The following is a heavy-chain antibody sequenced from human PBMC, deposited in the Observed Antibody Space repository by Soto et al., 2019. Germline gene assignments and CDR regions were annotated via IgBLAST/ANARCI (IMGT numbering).Heavy chain of an antibody. CDR2: ISSSGSTI. D-gene: IGHD2-21*02. CDR1: GFTFSSYE. V-gene: IGHV3-48*03. Sequence: GGSLRLSCAASGFTFSSYEMNWVRQAPGKGLEWVSYISSSGSTIYYADSVKGRFTISRDNAKNSLYLQMSGLRAEDTAVYYCARVRIVVVTTYPGDYYGMDVWGQGTTVTVS. J-gene: IGHJ6*02. CDR3: ARVRIVVVTTYPGDYYGMDV.